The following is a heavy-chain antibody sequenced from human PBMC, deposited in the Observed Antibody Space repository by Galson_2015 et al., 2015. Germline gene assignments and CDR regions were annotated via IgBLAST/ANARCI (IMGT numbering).Heavy chain of an antibody. J-gene: IGHJ4*02. V-gene: IGHV3-30*01. Sequence: SLRLSCAASGFTFSSYAMHWVRQAPGKGLEWVAVISYDGSNKYYADSVKGRFTISRDNSKNTLYLQMNSLRAEDTAVYYCARDRATVAEIDYWGQGTLVTVSS. CDR2: ISYDGSNK. CDR1: GFTFSSYA. D-gene: IGHD4-23*01. CDR3: ARDRATVAEIDY.